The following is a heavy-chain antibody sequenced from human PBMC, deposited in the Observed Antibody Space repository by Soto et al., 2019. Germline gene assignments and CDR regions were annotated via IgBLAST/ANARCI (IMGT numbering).Heavy chain of an antibody. Sequence: EVQLVESGGGLVQPGGSLRLSCATSGFTFSSYWMYWVRQAPGKGLVWVSRINSDGSNTGYADSVKGRFTISRDNAKSTLYLEMNSLRAEGTAVYYCARNFDYWGQGILVTVSS. CDR1: GFTFSSYW. J-gene: IGHJ4*02. V-gene: IGHV3-74*01. CDR3: ARNFDY. CDR2: INSDGSNT.